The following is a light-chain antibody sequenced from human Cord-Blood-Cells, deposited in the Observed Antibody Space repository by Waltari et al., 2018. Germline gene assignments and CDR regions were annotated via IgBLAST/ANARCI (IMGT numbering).Light chain of an antibody. J-gene: IGLJ2*01. CDR2: KDS. Sequence: YELTQPPSVSVSPGQTARITCSGDALPKQYAYWYQQKPGQAPGLVIYKDSERPSGIPERVSGSSSGTTVTLTISGVQAEDEADYYCQSADSSGTYVVFGGGTKLTVL. CDR3: QSADSSGTYVV. CDR1: ALPKQY. V-gene: IGLV3-25*02.